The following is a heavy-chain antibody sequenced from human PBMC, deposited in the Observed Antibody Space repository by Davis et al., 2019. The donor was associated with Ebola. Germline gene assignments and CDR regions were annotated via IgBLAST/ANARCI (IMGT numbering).Heavy chain of an antibody. CDR2: ISVYNGNT. J-gene: IGHJ3*02. CDR3: TTPGGQDSGYDVFDI. Sequence: ASVKVSCKASGYIFTNYGINWVRQAPGQGLEWMGWISVYNGNTKYAQKLQGRVTMTTDTSTGTAYMELRSLRSEDTALYYCTTPGGQDSGYDVFDIWGQGTMVTVSS. D-gene: IGHD5-12*01. V-gene: IGHV1-18*01. CDR1: GYIFTNYG.